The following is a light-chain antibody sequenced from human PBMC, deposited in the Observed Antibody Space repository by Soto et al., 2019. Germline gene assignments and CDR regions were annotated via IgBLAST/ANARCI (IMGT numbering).Light chain of an antibody. CDR2: DVS. CDR1: SSDVGGYNY. V-gene: IGLV2-14*01. J-gene: IGLJ2*01. CDR3: SSYTRMSTLVI. Sequence: QSVLTQPASVSGSPGQSITISCTGTSSDVGGYNYVSWYQQHPGKAPKLMIYDVSNRPSGVSNRFSGSKSGNTASLTISGLQAEDEADYYCSSYTRMSTLVIFGGGTKLTVL.